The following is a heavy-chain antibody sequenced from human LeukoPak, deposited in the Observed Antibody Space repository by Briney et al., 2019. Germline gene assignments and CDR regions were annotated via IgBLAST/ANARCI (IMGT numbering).Heavy chain of an antibody. D-gene: IGHD3-10*01. V-gene: IGHV3-9*01. CDR1: GFTFDDYA. CDR2: ISWNSGSI. J-gene: IGHJ6*04. Sequence: GGSLRLSCAASGFTFDDYAMHWVRQAPGKGLEWVSGISWNSGSIGYADSVKGRFTISRDNAKNSLYLQMNSLRAEDTALYYCAKAYGSGSHMDVWGKGTTVTVSS. CDR3: AKAYGSGSHMDV.